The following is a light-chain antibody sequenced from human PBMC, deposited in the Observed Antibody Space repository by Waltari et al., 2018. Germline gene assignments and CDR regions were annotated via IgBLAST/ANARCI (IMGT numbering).Light chain of an antibody. CDR3: QQSSLTPRT. Sequence: DIQVTQSPSSLGASVGDRITISGRTSQNISSYLSWFQQKPGKAPKLLISSASRLQPGVPSRFSGSGFGTNFTLTISSLQPDDFTIYYCQQSSLTPRTFGRGTKVDIK. CDR2: SAS. CDR1: QNISSY. J-gene: IGKJ1*01. V-gene: IGKV1-39*01.